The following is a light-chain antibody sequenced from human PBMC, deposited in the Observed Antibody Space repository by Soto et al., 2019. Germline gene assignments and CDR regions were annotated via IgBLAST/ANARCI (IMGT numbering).Light chain of an antibody. Sequence: QSVLTQPPSVSGAPGQRVSISCTGSSSNIGAGYDVHWYQHLPGTAPKLLIYGNNNRPSGVPDRISGSKSGTSASLSISGLQAEDEADYWCQSYGPSLSVSRVVLGGGTKLTVL. CDR1: SSNIGAGYD. V-gene: IGLV1-40*01. CDR2: GNN. J-gene: IGLJ3*02. CDR3: QSYGPSLSVSRVV.